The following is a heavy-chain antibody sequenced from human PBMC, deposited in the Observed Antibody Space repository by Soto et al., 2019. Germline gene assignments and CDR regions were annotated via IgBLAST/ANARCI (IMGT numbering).Heavy chain of an antibody. CDR3: ARGDPLDYSNYYYFDY. V-gene: IGHV4-34*01. J-gene: IGHJ4*02. Sequence: KPSETLSLTCAVYGGSFSGYYWSWIRQPPGKGLEWIGEINHSGSTNYNPSLKSRVTIPVDTSKNQFSLKLSSVTAADTAVYYCARGDPLDYSNYYYFDYWGQGTLVTVSS. CDR2: INHSGST. CDR1: GGSFSGYY. D-gene: IGHD4-4*01.